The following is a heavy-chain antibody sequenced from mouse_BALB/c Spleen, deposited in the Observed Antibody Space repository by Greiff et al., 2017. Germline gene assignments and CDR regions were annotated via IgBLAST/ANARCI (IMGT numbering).Heavy chain of an antibody. CDR2: IDPSDSET. J-gene: IGHJ2*01. V-gene: IGHV1S126*01. D-gene: IGHD1-1*01. Sequence: VQLVESGPQLVRPGASVKISCKASGYSFTSYWMHWVKQRPGQGLEWIGMIDPSDSETRLNQKFKDKATLTVDKSSSTAYMQLSSPTSEDSAVYYCARAYGSSYPYYFDYWGQGTTLTVSS. CDR1: GYSFTSYW. CDR3: ARAYGSSYPYYFDY.